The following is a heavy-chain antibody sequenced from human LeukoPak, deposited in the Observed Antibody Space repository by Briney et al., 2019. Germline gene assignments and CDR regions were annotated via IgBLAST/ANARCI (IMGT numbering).Heavy chain of an antibody. CDR3: ARPSWEYQLLCPFDY. CDR2: ISYDGSNK. J-gene: IGHJ4*02. V-gene: IGHV3-30-3*01. D-gene: IGHD2-2*01. Sequence: PGRSLRLSCAASRFTFSSYTMHSVCQAPGKGLEWVAVISYDGSNKYYADSVKGRFTISRDNSKNTLYLQMNSLRAEDTDVYYCARPSWEYQLLCPFDYWGQGTLVTVSS. CDR1: RFTFSSYT.